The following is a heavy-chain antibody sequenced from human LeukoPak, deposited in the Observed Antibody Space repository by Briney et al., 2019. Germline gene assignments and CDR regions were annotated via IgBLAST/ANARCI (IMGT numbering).Heavy chain of an antibody. J-gene: IGHJ3*01. CDR1: GFTFSSYW. CDR3: ARLSGDYGDFP. V-gene: IGHV3-7*01. Sequence: GGSLRLSCAASGFTFSSYWMSWVRQAPGKGLEWVATIKQDGSERYYVDSVKGRFTISRDNAQNSLSLQMNSLRAEDTAVYYCARLSGDYGDFPWGQGTMVTVSS. D-gene: IGHD4-17*01. CDR2: IKQDGSER.